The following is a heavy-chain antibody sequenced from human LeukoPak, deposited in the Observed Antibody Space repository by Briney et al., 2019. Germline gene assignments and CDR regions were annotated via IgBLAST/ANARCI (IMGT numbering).Heavy chain of an antibody. CDR3: ARDLERRNGYNGQGGAFDM. CDR2: INPNSGGT. Sequence: ASVKVSCKASGYTFTGYYMHWVRQAPGQGREWMGWINPNSGGTNYAQKFQGRVTMTRDTSISTAYMELSRLRSDDTAVYYCARDLERRNGYNGQGGAFDMWGQGTVVTVSS. CDR1: GYTFTGYY. J-gene: IGHJ3*02. V-gene: IGHV1-2*02. D-gene: IGHD5-24*01.